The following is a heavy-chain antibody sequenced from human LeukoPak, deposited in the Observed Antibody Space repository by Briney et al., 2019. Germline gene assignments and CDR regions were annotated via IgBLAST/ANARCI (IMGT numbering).Heavy chain of an antibody. V-gene: IGHV4-4*07. CDR2: IYSSGST. J-gene: IGHJ4*02. CDR1: GGSISSYY. CDR3: ARDLIVPDTMTGSGSYSTDY. Sequence: SETPSLTCTVSGGSISSYYWSWIRQPAGKGLEWIGRIYSSGSTNYNPSLKSRVTMSVDTSKNQFSLKLSSVTAADTAVYYCARDLIVPDTMTGSGSYSTDYWGQGTLATVSS. D-gene: IGHD3-10*01.